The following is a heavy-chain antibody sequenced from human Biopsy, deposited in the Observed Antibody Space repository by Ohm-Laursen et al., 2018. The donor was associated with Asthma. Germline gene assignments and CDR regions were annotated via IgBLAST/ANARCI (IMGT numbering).Heavy chain of an antibody. CDR3: VRDGTDDAFDI. Sequence: SLRLSCSASGFSFSNFAIHWVRQAPGKGLEWVGVISKDASTQDYADSVKGRFAMARDNSKNTLDLQMNSLREEDTAVYYCVRDGTDDAFDIWGQGTVVSVPS. CDR1: GFSFSNFA. V-gene: IGHV3-30*01. J-gene: IGHJ3*02. D-gene: IGHD1-1*01. CDR2: ISKDASTQ.